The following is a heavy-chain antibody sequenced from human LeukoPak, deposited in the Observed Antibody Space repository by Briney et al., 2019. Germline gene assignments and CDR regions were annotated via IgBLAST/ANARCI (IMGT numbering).Heavy chain of an antibody. J-gene: IGHJ6*03. D-gene: IGHD3-9*01. V-gene: IGHV4-39*07. CDR3: ARVSYDILTGRPYYMDV. Sequence: SETLSLTCTVSGGSISSSSYYWGWIRQPPGKGLEWIGSIYYSGSTYYNPSLKSRVTISVDTSKNQFSLKLSSVTAADTAVYYCARVSYDILTGRPYYMDVWGKGTTVTVSS. CDR1: GGSISSSSYY. CDR2: IYYSGST.